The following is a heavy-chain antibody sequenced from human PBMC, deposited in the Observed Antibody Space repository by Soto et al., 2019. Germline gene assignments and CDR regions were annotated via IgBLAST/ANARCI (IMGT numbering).Heavy chain of an antibody. CDR2: IYYSGST. J-gene: IGHJ3*02. V-gene: IGHV4-39*01. CDR1: GGSISSSSYY. D-gene: IGHD3-3*01. CDR3: ASGYDFWSGYRGSDAFDI. Sequence: TLSLTCTVSGGSISSSSYYWGWIRQPPGKGLEWIGSIYYSGSTYYNPSLKSRVTISVDTSKNQFSLKLSSVTAADTAVYYCASGYDFWSGYRGSDAFDIWGQGTMVTVSS.